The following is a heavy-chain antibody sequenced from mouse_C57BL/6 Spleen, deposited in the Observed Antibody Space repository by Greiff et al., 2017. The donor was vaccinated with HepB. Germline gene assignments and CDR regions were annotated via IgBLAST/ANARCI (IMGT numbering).Heavy chain of an antibody. V-gene: IGHV6-3*01. Sequence: EVKLVESGGGLVQPGGSMKLSCVASGFTFSNYWMNWVRQSPEKGLEWVAQIRLKSDNYATHYAESVKGRFTISRDDYKSSVYLQMNNLRAEDTGIYYCTGSIYGSSNYWGQGTTLTVSS. J-gene: IGHJ2*01. D-gene: IGHD1-1*01. CDR3: TGSIYGSSNY. CDR2: IRLKSDNYAT. CDR1: GFTFSNYW.